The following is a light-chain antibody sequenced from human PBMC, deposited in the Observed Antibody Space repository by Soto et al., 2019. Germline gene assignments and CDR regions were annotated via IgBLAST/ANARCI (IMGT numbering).Light chain of an antibody. CDR1: QDITNN. V-gene: IGKV3D-15*01. Sequence: EIVMTQSPATLSVSPGESATLSCRASQDITNNLAWYQQKPGQAPRLLLYGVSFRATGIPARFSGSGSGTEFTLTISSLQSEDFAVYYCQQYNKWPAFTFGGGTKVEIK. J-gene: IGKJ4*01. CDR3: QQYNKWPAFT. CDR2: GVS.